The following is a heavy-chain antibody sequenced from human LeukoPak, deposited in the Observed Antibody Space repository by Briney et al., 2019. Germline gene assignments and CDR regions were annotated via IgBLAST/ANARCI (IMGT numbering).Heavy chain of an antibody. D-gene: IGHD5-12*01. CDR3: AKGGVATSPHFDY. V-gene: IGHV3-23*01. CDR1: GYTFSSYA. J-gene: IGHJ4*02. CDR2: ISGSGGST. Sequence: GGSLRLSCAASGYTFSSYAMSWVRQAPGKGLEGVSAISGSGGSTYYADSVKGRFTISRDNSKNTLYLQMNSLRAEDTAVYYCAKGGVATSPHFDYWGQGTLVTVSS.